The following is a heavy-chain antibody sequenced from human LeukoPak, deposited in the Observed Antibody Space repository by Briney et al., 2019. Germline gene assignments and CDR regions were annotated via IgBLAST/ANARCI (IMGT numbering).Heavy chain of an antibody. J-gene: IGHJ4*02. CDR1: GLTFSSYA. CDR2: ISYDGSNK. CDR3: AKAPGGVAAELDY. Sequence: PGGSLRLSGAALGLTFSSYAMNWFRQAPAKGLNWWAVISYDGSNKYYADSVKGRFTISRDNSKNTLYLQMNSLRAEDTAVYYCAKAPGGVAAELDYWGQGTLVTVSS. D-gene: IGHD6-13*01. V-gene: IGHV3-30*18.